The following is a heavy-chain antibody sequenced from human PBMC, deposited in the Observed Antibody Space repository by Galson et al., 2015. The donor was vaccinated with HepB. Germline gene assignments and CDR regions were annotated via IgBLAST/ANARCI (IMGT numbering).Heavy chain of an antibody. J-gene: IGHJ4*02. V-gene: IGHV5-51*01. CDR3: ARGRDCSSTSCLFDY. D-gene: IGHD2-2*01. Sequence: QSGAEVKKPGESLKISCKGSGYSFTSYWIGWVRQMPGKGLEWMGIFYPGDSDIRYSPSFQGQVTISVDKSISTAYLQWSSLKASDTAMYYCARGRDCSSTSCLFDYWGQGTLVTVSS. CDR2: FYPGDSDI. CDR1: GYSFTSYW.